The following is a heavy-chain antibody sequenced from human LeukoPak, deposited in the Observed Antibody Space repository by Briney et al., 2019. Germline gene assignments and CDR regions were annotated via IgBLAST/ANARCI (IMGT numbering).Heavy chain of an antibody. CDR2: ISNDGSSK. CDR1: GFTFSSYG. CDR3: ATPPYFGADG. V-gene: IGHV3-30*03. D-gene: IGHD3-10*01. Sequence: PGGSLRLSCAASGFTFSSYGMHWVRQAPGKGLEWVAVISNDGSSKYYADSVKGRFTISRDNSKNTLYLQMNSLRAEDTAVYYCATPPYFGADGWGQGTLVTVSS. J-gene: IGHJ4*02.